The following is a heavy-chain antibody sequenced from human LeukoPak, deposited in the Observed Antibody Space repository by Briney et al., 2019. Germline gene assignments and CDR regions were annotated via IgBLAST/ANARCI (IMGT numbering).Heavy chain of an antibody. J-gene: IGHJ4*02. CDR3: AKAKWELLLHYYFDY. Sequence: PGGSLRLSCVASGFTFSNYAMSWVRQAPGKGLEWVSAISGSDGSTYYADSVKGRFTISRDNSKNTLYLQMNSLRVEDTAVYYCAKAKWELLLHYYFDYWGQGTLVTVSS. CDR1: GFTFSNYA. CDR2: ISGSDGST. D-gene: IGHD1-26*01. V-gene: IGHV3-23*01.